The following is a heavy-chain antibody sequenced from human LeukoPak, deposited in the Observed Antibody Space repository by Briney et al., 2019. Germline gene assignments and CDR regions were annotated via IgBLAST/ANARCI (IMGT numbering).Heavy chain of an antibody. CDR2: ISSIGTTI. J-gene: IGHJ6*02. Sequence: PGGSLRLSCAASGFTFSNYYMSWIRQAPGKGLEWLSYISSIGTTIDCADSVKGRFTISRDNAKNSLFLQMNSLRVEDTAVYYCASSTRDYYYSYGMDIWGQGTTVTVSS. CDR3: ASSTRDYYYSYGMDI. V-gene: IGHV3-11*01. CDR1: GFTFSNYY. D-gene: IGHD3-3*02.